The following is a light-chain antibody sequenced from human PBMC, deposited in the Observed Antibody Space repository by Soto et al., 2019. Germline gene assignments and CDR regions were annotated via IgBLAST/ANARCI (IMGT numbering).Light chain of an antibody. CDR3: CSYAGSYTYVV. CDR2: DVS. Sequence: QSALTQPRSVSGSPGQSVTISCTGTSSDVGGYNYVSWYQQHPDKAPKLMIYDVSKRPSGVPDRFSGSKSGNTASLTISGLQAEDVADYYCCSYAGSYTYVVFGGGTKVTVL. J-gene: IGLJ2*01. CDR1: SSDVGGYNY. V-gene: IGLV2-11*01.